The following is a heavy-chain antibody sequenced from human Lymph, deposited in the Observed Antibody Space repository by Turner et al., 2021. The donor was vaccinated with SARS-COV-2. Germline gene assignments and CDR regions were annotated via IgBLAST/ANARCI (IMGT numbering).Heavy chain of an antibody. V-gene: IGHV3-30*18. Sequence: QVQLVESGGGVVQPGRSLRLSCAASGFTFSGYGMHWVRQAPVKGLEWVAVISYDGNNEHCADSVKGRFTISRDNSKNTLYLQMNRLRPDDTAVYYCAKDLSAGDYYYYYGMDVWGQGTTVTVSS. CDR3: AKDLSAGDYYYYYGMDV. CDR2: ISYDGNNE. CDR1: GFTFSGYG. D-gene: IGHD3-10*01. J-gene: IGHJ6*02.